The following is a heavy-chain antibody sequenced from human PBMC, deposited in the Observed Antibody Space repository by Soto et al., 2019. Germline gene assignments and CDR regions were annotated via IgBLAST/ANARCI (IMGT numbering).Heavy chain of an antibody. CDR2: IKSKIHGGTT. CDR3: STDEWE. J-gene: IGHJ4*02. Sequence: EVQLVESGGGLVKPGGSLRLSCAASGFSFSNGWMSWVRQAPGKGLEWVGRIKSKIHGGTTDYAAHVKGRFTISRDDSKDTLYLQMHSLQTEGRAVYYCSTDEWEWGQGTLVTVSS. CDR1: GFSFSNGW. V-gene: IGHV3-15*05. D-gene: IGHD1-26*01.